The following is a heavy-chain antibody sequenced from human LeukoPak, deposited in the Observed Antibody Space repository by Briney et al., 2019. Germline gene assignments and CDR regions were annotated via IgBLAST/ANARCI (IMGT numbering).Heavy chain of an antibody. CDR3: ARVPPYYYDSSGYYYFDY. Sequence: SEILSLTCTASGGSISSYYWSWIRQPPGKGLEWIGYIYYSGSTNYNPSLKSRVTISVDTSKNQFSLKPSSVTAADTAVYYCARVPPYYYDSSGYYYFDYWGQGTLVTVSS. CDR1: GGSISSYY. D-gene: IGHD3-22*01. V-gene: IGHV4-59*01. J-gene: IGHJ4*02. CDR2: IYYSGST.